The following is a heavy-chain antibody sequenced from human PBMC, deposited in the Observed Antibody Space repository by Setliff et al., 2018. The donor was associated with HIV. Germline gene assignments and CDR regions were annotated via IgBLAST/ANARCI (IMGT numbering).Heavy chain of an antibody. J-gene: IGHJ4*02. CDR1: GGSISSSSYF. CDR2: IYYTGSS. V-gene: IGHV4-61*05. CDR3: ARHDFNSGVNGRIFDI. D-gene: IGHD6-25*01. Sequence: SETLSLTCTVSGGSISSSSYFWSWIRQSPGRRPEWIGHIYYTGSSKYSPSLKSRVTMSVDMARNQFSLNLTSVTAADTAVYYCARHDFNSGVNGRIFDIWGQGTLVTVSS.